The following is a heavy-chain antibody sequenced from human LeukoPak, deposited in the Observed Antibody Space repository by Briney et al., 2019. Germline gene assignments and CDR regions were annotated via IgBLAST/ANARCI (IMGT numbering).Heavy chain of an antibody. CDR1: VGSFSGYH. D-gene: IGHD3-22*01. Sequence: SETLSLTCAVYVGSFSGYHWSCIREPPGKGLEWMGEINHSGSTNYNPSLKSRVTISVDTSKNQFSLKLSSVTAADTAVCYCARGGEAHESSSLISYYYYYMDVWGKGTTVTVSS. CDR2: INHSGST. V-gene: IGHV4-34*01. CDR3: ARGGEAHESSSLISYYYYYMDV. J-gene: IGHJ6*03.